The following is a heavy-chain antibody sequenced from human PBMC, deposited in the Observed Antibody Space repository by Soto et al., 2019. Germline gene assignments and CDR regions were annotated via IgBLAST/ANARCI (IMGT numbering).Heavy chain of an antibody. CDR3: ARAYDILTGPLFGP. CDR2: IIPIFGTA. CDR1: GGTFSSYA. J-gene: IGHJ5*02. Sequence: KASGGTFSSYAISWVRQAPGQGLEWMGGIIPIFGTANYAQKFQGRVTITADESTSTAYMELSSLRSEDTAVYYCARAYDILTGPLFGPWGQGTLVTVSS. D-gene: IGHD3-9*01. V-gene: IGHV1-69*01.